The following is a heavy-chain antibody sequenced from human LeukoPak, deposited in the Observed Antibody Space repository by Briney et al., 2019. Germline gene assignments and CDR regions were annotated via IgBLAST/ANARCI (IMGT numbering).Heavy chain of an antibody. V-gene: IGHV4-34*01. CDR1: GFTVSSNY. D-gene: IGHD1-26*01. CDR3: ARDGTLSGSYWRSPFDY. Sequence: GSLRLSCAASGFTVSSNYMSWIRQPPGKGLEWIGEINHSGSTNYNPSLKSRVTISVDTSKNQFSLKLSSVTAADTAVYYCARDGTLSGSYWRSPFDYWGQGTLVTVSS. J-gene: IGHJ4*02. CDR2: INHSGST.